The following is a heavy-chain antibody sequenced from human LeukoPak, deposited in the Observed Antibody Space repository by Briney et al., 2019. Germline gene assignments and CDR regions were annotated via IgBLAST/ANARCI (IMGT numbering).Heavy chain of an antibody. D-gene: IGHD2-2*01. CDR1: GFTFSSYV. Sequence: GGSLRLSCAASGFTFSSYVMNWVRQAPRKGLEWVSVISGCGGSTYYADSVKGRFTISINNSKKTFVLEMNNLRAEDTAVYYCAKGGYCSSTSCYVGWFDPWGQGTLVTVSS. CDR2: ISGCGGST. CDR3: AKGGYCSSTSCYVGWFDP. V-gene: IGHV3-23*01. J-gene: IGHJ5*02.